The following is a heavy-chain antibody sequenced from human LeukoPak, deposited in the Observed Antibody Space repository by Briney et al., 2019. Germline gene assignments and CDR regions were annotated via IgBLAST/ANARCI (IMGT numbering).Heavy chain of an antibody. Sequence: GGSLRLSCAASGFTFTTYSMNWIRQAPGKGLEWVSHITSSSSTIYYADSVKGRFTISRDNAKNSLYLQMYSLRVEDTAVYYCARDSTLNSYGYLWYFDLWGRGTLVTVSS. CDR1: GFTFTTYS. CDR3: ARDSTLNSYGYLWYFDL. D-gene: IGHD5-18*01. CDR2: ITSSSSTI. J-gene: IGHJ2*01. V-gene: IGHV3-48*04.